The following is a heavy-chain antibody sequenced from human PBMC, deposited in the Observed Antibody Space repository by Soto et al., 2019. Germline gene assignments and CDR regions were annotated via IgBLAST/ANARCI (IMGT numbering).Heavy chain of an antibody. Sequence: SETLSLTCTASGGSISSGDYYWSCMRQHPGKGLEWIGYIFYSGSTYYNPSLKSRVTISVDTSSNQFSLKLTSVTAADTAVYYCARCWGNGNYPHDLYPWGQGTLVTVSS. J-gene: IGHJ1*01. V-gene: IGHV4-31*03. CDR3: ARCWGNGNYPHDLYP. CDR2: IFYSGST. D-gene: IGHD3-16*01. CDR1: GGSISSGDYY.